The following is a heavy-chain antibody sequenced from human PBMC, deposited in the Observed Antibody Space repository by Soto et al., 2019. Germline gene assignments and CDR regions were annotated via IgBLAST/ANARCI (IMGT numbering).Heavy chain of an antibody. CDR1: GGSFSGYD. CDR2: INHSGST. J-gene: IGHJ4*02. D-gene: IGHD2-2*01. V-gene: IGHV4-34*01. Sequence: LETLSLSCAVYGGSFSGYDWSWIRQPPGKGLEWIGEINHSGSTNYNPSLKSRVTISVDTSKNQFSLKLSSVTAADTAVYYCARGTEYCSSTSCYSFDYWGQGTLVTVSS. CDR3: ARGTEYCSSTSCYSFDY.